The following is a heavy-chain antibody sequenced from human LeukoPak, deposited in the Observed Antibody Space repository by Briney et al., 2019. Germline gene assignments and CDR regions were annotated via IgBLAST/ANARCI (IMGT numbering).Heavy chain of an antibody. CDR3: ARELSPYSTQAEERDAFDI. CDR1: GFTFSSYE. Sequence: GGSLRLSCAASGFTFSSYEMNWVRQAPGKGLEWVSYISSSGSTIYYADSVKGRFTISRDNAKNSLYLQMNSLRAEDTAVYYCARELSPYSTQAEERDAFDIWGQGTMVTVSS. J-gene: IGHJ3*02. V-gene: IGHV3-48*03. D-gene: IGHD6-13*01. CDR2: ISSSGSTI.